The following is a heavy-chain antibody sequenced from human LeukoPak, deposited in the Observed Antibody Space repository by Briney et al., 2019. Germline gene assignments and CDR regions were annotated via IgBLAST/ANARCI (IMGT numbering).Heavy chain of an antibody. CDR1: GGSISIYY. Sequence: PSETLSLTCTVSGGSISIYYWSWIRQPPGKGLEWIGYIYYSGSTNYNPSLKSRVTISVDTSKNQFSLKLSSVTAADTAVYYCARDPLGRAPFDPWGLGTLVTVSS. J-gene: IGHJ5*02. CDR3: ARDPLGRAPFDP. V-gene: IGHV4-59*01. D-gene: IGHD1-26*01. CDR2: IYYSGST.